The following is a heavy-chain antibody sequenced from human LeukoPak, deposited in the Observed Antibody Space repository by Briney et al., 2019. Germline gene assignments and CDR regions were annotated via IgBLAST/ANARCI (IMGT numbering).Heavy chain of an antibody. V-gene: IGHV1-69*04. J-gene: IGHJ4*02. D-gene: IGHD5-12*01. CDR3: ARAGYSGYDLGY. CDR2: IIPILGIA. CDR1: GGTFSSYA. Sequence: SVKVSCKASGGTFSSYAISWVRQAPGQGLEWMGRIIPILGIASYAQKFQGRVTITADKSTSTAYMELSSLRSEDTAVYYCARAGYSGYDLGYWGQGTLVTVSS.